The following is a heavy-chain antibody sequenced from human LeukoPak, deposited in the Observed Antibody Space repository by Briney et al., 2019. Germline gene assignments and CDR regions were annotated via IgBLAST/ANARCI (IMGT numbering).Heavy chain of an antibody. CDR1: GFTFSSYG. CDR2: MSGSSGRT. J-gene: IGHJ3*02. Sequence: GGTLRLSCAASGFTFSSYGMSWVRQAPGKGLEWVSSMSGSSGRTDYVDSVKGRFTLSRDNSKNTLYLQMNSLRVDDTAIYYCAKVMGSPGAFDIWGQGTMVTVSS. CDR3: AKVMGSPGAFDI. V-gene: IGHV3-23*01.